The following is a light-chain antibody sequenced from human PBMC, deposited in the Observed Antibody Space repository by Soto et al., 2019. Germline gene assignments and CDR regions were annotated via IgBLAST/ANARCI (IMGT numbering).Light chain of an antibody. V-gene: IGKV1-12*01. CDR3: QQANSYTWT. Sequence: DIQMTQSQSSGSSSLGDSVTITCRASQGVSDWVAWYQQKPGEAPKLLIYGSSSLLSGVPSRFSGTRSGTDFTLTISSLQHEDFATYYCQQANSYTWTFGQGTKVDIK. J-gene: IGKJ1*01. CDR1: QGVSDW. CDR2: GSS.